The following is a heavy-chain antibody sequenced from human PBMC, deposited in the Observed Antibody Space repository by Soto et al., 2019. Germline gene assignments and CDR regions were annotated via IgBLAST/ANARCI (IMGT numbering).Heavy chain of an antibody. CDR2: IIPIFGTA. CDR3: ARDRGDHYYYYGMDV. Sequence: SVKVSCKASGGTFSSYAISWVRQAPGQGLEWMGGIIPIFGTANYAQKFQGRVTITADESTSTAYMELSSLRSEDTAVYYCARDRGDHYYYYGMDVWGQGTTVTVSS. D-gene: IGHD3-10*01. J-gene: IGHJ6*02. V-gene: IGHV1-69*13. CDR1: GGTFSSYA.